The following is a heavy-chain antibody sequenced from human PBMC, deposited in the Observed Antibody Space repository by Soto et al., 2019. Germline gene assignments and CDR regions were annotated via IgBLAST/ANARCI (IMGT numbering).Heavy chain of an antibody. CDR2: ISADGRET. J-gene: IGHJ4*02. Sequence: PGGALGLCCAASGVTFSVSWMNWVRQAPGKGLEWVAYISADGRETNHVDSVKGRFTISRDNAKNSLYLQMNSLRAEDTAVYYCARTPRLLDSWGQGTLVPVSS. D-gene: IGHD6-6*01. V-gene: IGHV3-7*01. CDR1: GVTFSVSW. CDR3: ARTPRLLDS.